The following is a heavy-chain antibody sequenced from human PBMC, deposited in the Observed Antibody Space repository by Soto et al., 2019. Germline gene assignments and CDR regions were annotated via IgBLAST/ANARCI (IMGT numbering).Heavy chain of an antibody. CDR2: IYYSGST. CDR3: ASQRYCSGGSCYVRWFDP. CDR1: GGSISSSSYY. J-gene: IGHJ5*02. Sequence: QLQLQESGPGLVKPSETLSLTCTVSGGSISSSSYYWGWIRQPPAKGLEWIGSIYYSGSTYYNPSLKSRVTISVDTSNNQFSLKLSSVTAADTAVYYCASQRYCSGGSCYVRWFDPWGQGTLVTVSS. D-gene: IGHD2-15*01. V-gene: IGHV4-39*01.